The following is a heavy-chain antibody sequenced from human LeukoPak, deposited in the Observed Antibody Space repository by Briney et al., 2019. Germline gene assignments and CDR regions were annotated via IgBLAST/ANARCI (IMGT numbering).Heavy chain of an antibody. J-gene: IGHJ4*02. Sequence: ASVRVSCKAAGCAFTDYYIHWVRQAPGQGLEWMGIINPSGGSTSYAQKFQGRVTMTRDTSTSTVYMELSSLRSEDTAVYYCARTSMGTIDCWGQGSLVTVSS. CDR3: ARTSMGTIDC. D-gene: IGHD7-27*01. V-gene: IGHV1-46*01. CDR1: GCAFTDYY. CDR2: INPSGGST.